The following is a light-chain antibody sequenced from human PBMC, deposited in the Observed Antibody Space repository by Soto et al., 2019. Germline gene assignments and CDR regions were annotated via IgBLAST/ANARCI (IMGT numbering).Light chain of an antibody. CDR1: QSINTW. CDR2: KAS. CDR3: QQYNTHSSYT. J-gene: IGKJ2*01. Sequence: DIQMTQSPSTLSASVGDRVTITCRASQSINTWLAWYQQKPGKAPKLLIYKASSLGSGVPSRFSGSGSGTDSTPTISSLQPDDFAIYYCQQYNTHSSYTFGQGTKLEIK. V-gene: IGKV1-5*03.